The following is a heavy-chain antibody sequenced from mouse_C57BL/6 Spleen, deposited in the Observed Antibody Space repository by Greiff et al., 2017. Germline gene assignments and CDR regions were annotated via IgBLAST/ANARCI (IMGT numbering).Heavy chain of an antibody. V-gene: IGHV5-16*01. J-gene: IGHJ1*03. CDR2: INYDGSST. CDR1: GFTFSDYY. CDR3: AREHWDYWYFDV. Sequence: EVKLVESEGGLVQPGSSMKLSCTASGFTFSDYYMAWVRQVPEKGLEWVANINYDGSSTYYLDSLKSRFIISRDNAKNILYLQMSSLKSEDTATYYCAREHWDYWYFDVWGTGTTVTVSS. D-gene: IGHD4-1*01.